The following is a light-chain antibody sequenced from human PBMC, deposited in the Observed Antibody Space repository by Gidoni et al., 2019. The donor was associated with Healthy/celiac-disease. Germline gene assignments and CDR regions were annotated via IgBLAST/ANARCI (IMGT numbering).Light chain of an antibody. CDR3: QQRSNWLT. J-gene: IGKJ4*01. CDR2: DAS. Sequence: EIVLKQSPATLSLSPGERATLSCRASQSVSSYLAWYQQNPGQAPRLLIYDASNRATGIPARFSGSGSGTDFTLTISSLEPEDFAVYYCQQRSNWLTFGGGTKVEIK. V-gene: IGKV3-11*01. CDR1: QSVSSY.